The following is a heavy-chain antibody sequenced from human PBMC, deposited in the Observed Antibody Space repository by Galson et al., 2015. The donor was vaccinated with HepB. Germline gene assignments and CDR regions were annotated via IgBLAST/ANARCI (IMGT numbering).Heavy chain of an antibody. D-gene: IGHD3-3*01. CDR3: ARGPNDFWSGLVHYYYYGMDV. V-gene: IGHV1-18*04. CDR1: GYTFTSYG. Sequence: SVKVSCKASGYTFTSYGISWVRQAPGQGLEWMGWISAYNGNTNYAQKLQGRVTMTTDTSTSTAYMELRSLRSDDTAVYYCARGPNDFWSGLVHYYYYGMDVWGQGTTVTVSS. J-gene: IGHJ6*02. CDR2: ISAYNGNT.